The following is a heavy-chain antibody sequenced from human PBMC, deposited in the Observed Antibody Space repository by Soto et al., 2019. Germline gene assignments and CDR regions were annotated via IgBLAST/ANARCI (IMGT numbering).Heavy chain of an antibody. D-gene: IGHD6-19*01. CDR3: ARDPTPIEVGAEYFQH. CDR1: GFTFSSYG. J-gene: IGHJ1*01. V-gene: IGHV3-33*01. CDR2: IWYNGSNK. Sequence: QVQLVESGGGVVQPGRSLRLSCAASGFTFSSYGMHWVRQAPGKGLEWVAVIWYNGSNKYYADSVKGRFTISRDNSKNTLYLQINSLRAEETAVYYLARDPTPIEVGAEYFQHRGQGTLVTVSS.